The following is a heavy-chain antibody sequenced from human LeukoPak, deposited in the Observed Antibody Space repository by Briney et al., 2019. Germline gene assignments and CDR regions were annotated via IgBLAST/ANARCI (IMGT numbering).Heavy chain of an antibody. Sequence: GGSLRLSCAASRFTFNTYAVNWVRQAPGKGLEWASAISGNGDITYYADSVRGRFTIPRDNSKNTLYLQMNSLRAEDTAVYYCARVKRDCSGGSCYSYDYWGQGTLVTVSS. D-gene: IGHD2-15*01. V-gene: IGHV3-23*01. CDR1: RFTFNTYA. CDR3: ARVKRDCSGGSCYSYDY. CDR2: ISGNGDIT. J-gene: IGHJ4*02.